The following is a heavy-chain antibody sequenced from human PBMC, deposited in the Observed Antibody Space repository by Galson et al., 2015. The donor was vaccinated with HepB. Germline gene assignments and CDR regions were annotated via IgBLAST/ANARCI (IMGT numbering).Heavy chain of an antibody. J-gene: IGHJ4*02. V-gene: IGHV5-51*01. CDR1: GYNFPNYW. D-gene: IGHD1-26*01. CDR3: ARLGGIEGATPENFDS. Sequence: SGAEVKKPGQSLQISCQTSGYNFPNYWIGWVRQVPGKGLEWMGIIHPGESDTNFSPSFQDQVTISADKSINTAYLQWSSLKVSDTAMYFCARLGGIEGATPENFDSWGQGTLVTVSS. CDR2: IHPGESDT.